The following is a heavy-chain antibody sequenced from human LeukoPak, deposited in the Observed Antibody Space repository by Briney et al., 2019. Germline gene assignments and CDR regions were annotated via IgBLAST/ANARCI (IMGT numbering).Heavy chain of an antibody. CDR1: GGPISSGSYY. V-gene: IGHV4-61*02. D-gene: IGHD4-11*01. CDR3: ARDDYTSINY. J-gene: IGHJ4*02. Sequence: SETLSLTCTVSGGPISSGSYYWSWIRQPAGKGLEWIGRIYTSGSTNYNPSLKSRVTISVDTSKNQFSLKLSSVTAADTAVYYCARDDYTSINYWGQGTLVTVSS. CDR2: IYTSGST.